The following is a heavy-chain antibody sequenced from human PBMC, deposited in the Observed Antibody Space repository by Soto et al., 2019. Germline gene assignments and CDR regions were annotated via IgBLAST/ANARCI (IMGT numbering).Heavy chain of an antibody. J-gene: IGHJ4*02. Sequence: QVQLQESGPGLVKPSETLSLTCTVSGGSVSSGSYYWSWIRQPPGKGLEWIGYIYYSGSTNYNPSLKSRGTIPVETCKKLFSLKMRSVTAADTAVYYCARVRADYYDSSGYPVDYWGQGTLVTVSS. D-gene: IGHD3-22*01. CDR2: IYYSGST. CDR3: ARVRADYYDSSGYPVDY. V-gene: IGHV4-61*01. CDR1: GGSVSSGSYY.